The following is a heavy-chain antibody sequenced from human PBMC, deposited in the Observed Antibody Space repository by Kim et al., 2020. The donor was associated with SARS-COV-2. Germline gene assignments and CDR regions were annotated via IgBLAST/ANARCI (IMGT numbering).Heavy chain of an antibody. CDR3: AKGDQWLIRI. V-gene: IGHV3-43*02. D-gene: IGHD6-19*01. CDR1: GFIFDKYA. Sequence: GGSLRLSCAASGFIFDKYAMHWVRQAPGKGLEWVSLISGEGGSTYYADSVKGRLTISRDNDRNSLYRQRESLRTEDTAFYYCAKGDQWLIRIWCQRTLVTVSP. J-gene: IGHJ1*01. CDR2: ISGEGGST.